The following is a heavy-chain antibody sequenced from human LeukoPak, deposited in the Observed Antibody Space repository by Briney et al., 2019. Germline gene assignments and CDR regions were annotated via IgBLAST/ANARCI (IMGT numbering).Heavy chain of an antibody. V-gene: IGHV3-21*01. D-gene: IGHD3-16*02. CDR2: ISSSSSYI. CDR3: AREEGDYVWGSYRYHDY. Sequence: PGGSLRLSCAASGFTFSSDSMNWVRQAPGKGLEWVSSISSSSSYIYYADSVKGRYTISRDNAKNSLYLQMNSLRAEDTAVYYCAREEGDYVWGSYRYHDYWGQGTLVTVSS. CDR1: GFTFSSDS. J-gene: IGHJ4*02.